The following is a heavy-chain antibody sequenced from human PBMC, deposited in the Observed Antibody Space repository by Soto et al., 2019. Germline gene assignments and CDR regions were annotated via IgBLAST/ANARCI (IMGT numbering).Heavy chain of an antibody. CDR2: IRSKANSYAT. Sequence: EVQLVESGGGLVQPGGSLKLSCAASGFTFSGSAMHWVRQASGKGLEWVGRIRSKANSYATAYAASVKGRFTISRDDSKNTAYLQMNSLKTEDTAVYYCTRRGLNSSPNYYYGMDVWGQGTTVTVSS. CDR1: GFTFSGSA. V-gene: IGHV3-73*02. D-gene: IGHD6-13*01. J-gene: IGHJ6*02. CDR3: TRRGLNSSPNYYYGMDV.